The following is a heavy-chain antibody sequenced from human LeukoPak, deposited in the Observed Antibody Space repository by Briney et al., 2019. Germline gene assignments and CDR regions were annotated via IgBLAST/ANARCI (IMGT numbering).Heavy chain of an antibody. D-gene: IGHD2-15*01. J-gene: IGHJ3*02. CDR3: AREIPIDGYSSCAICYKTFDAFDI. V-gene: IGHV1-2*02. CDR2: INPKSGGT. CDR1: GYTFTGYY. Sequence: VASVKVSCKASGYTFTGYYMHWVRQAPGQGLEWMGWINPKSGGTNYAQKFQGRVTMTRDTSISTAYMELSRLRSDDTAVYYCAREIPIDGYSSCAICYKTFDAFDIWGQGTMVTVSS.